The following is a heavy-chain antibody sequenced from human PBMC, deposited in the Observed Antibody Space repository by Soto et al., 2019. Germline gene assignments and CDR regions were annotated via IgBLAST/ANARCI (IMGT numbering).Heavy chain of an antibody. V-gene: IGHV1-69*01. J-gene: IGHJ6*02. CDR1: GGTFSSYA. D-gene: IGHD5-18*01. CDR3: AIEPGVYTAMVDVDDYYYYGMVV. Sequence: QVQLVQSGAEVKKPGSSVKVSCKASGGTFSSYAISWVRQAPGQGLEWMGGIIPIFGTANYAQKFQGRVTISADESTSTAYMEVGSLRYEDKVVYYCAIEPGVYTAMVDVDDYYYYGMVVWGQGTTVTVT. CDR2: IIPIFGTA.